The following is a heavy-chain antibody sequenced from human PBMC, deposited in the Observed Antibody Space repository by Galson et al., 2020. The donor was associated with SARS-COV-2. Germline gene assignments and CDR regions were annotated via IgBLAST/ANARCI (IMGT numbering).Heavy chain of an antibody. D-gene: IGHD4-17*01. CDR3: ARDYDYGDYVGWSNFDY. CDR1: GFTFSSYW. J-gene: IGHJ4*02. Sequence: GGSLRLSCAASGFTFSSYWMHWVRQAPGKGLVWVSRVNSDGSSTSYADSVKGRFTISRDNAKNTLYLQMNSLRAEDTAVYYCARDYDYGDYVGWSNFDYWGQGTLVTVSS. V-gene: IGHV3-74*01. CDR2: VNSDGSST.